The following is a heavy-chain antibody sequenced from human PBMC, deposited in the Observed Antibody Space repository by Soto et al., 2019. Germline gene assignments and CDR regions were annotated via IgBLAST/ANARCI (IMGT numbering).Heavy chain of an antibody. V-gene: IGHV3-48*03. CDR1: GFTFSSYE. CDR3: ARDYYDSSGYSILGSYYYGMDV. D-gene: IGHD3-22*01. Sequence: EVQLVESGGGLVQPGGSLRLSCAASGFTFSSYEMNWVRQAPGKGLEWVSYISSSGSTIYYADSVKGRFTISRDNAKNSLYLQMNSLRAADTAVYYCARDYYDSSGYSILGSYYYGMDVWGQGTTVTVSS. J-gene: IGHJ6*02. CDR2: ISSSGSTI.